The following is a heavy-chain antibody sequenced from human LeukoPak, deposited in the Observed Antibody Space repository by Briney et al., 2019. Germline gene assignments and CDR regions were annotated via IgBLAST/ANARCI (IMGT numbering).Heavy chain of an antibody. CDR1: GGSISSGSYY. CDR2: IYTSGST. J-gene: IGHJ4*02. Sequence: PSETLSLTCTVSGGSISSGSYYWSWIRQPAGKGLEWIGRIYTSGSTNYNPSLKSRVTISVDTSKNQFSLKLSSVTAADTAVYYCARWSVAGTGLFDYWGQGTLVTVSS. D-gene: IGHD6-19*01. CDR3: ARWSVAGTGLFDY. V-gene: IGHV4-61*02.